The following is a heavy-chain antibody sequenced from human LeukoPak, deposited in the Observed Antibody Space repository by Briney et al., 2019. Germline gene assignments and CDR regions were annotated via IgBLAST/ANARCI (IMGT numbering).Heavy chain of an antibody. CDR2: INPSGGST. V-gene: IGHV1-46*01. Sequence: GASVKVSCKASGYTFTSYYMHWVRQAPGQGLEWMGIINPSGGSTSYAQKFQGRVTMTRDMSTSTVYMELSSLRSEDTAVYYCARGRGYYDSIVYYWEDFCLFDIGAKGKMVT. CDR3: ARGRGYYDSIVYYWEDFCLFDI. D-gene: IGHD3-22*01. CDR1: GYTFTSYY. J-gene: IGHJ3*02.